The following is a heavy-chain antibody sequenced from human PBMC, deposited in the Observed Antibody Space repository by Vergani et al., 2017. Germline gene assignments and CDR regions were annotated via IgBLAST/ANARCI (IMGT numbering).Heavy chain of an antibody. V-gene: IGHV3-48*03. Sequence: EVQLVESGGGLVQPGGSLRLSCAASGFTFSSYEMNWVRPAPGKGLEWVSYISSSGSTIAYADSGKGRFTISRDNAKNSLYLQMNSLRTEDTAVYYCARARRGTGTTTSPGGAMDYWGQGTLVTVSS. D-gene: IGHD1-7*01. CDR2: ISSSGSTI. CDR3: ARARRGTGTTTSPGGAMDY. CDR1: GFTFSSYE. J-gene: IGHJ4*02.